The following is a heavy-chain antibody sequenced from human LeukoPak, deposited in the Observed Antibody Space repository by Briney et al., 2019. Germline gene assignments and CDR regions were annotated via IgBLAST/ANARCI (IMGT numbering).Heavy chain of an antibody. CDR2: VYFNGDT. CDR1: SGSISSYY. Sequence: SETLSLTCNVSSGSISSYYWTWVRQPPGKTLQWIGNVYFNGDTNFNPSLKSRVTISVDTSNNQFSLKLSSVTAADTAVYYCARQFGLMRSYRHLDHWGPGILVTVS. J-gene: IGHJ4*02. V-gene: IGHV4-59*08. D-gene: IGHD3/OR15-3a*01. CDR3: ARQFGLMRSYRHLDH.